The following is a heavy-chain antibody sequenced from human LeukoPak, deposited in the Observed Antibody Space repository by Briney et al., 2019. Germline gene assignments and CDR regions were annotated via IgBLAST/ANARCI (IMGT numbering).Heavy chain of an antibody. CDR1: GFSFSSYW. V-gene: IGHV3-7*01. Sequence: GGSLRLSCAASGFSFSSYWMSWVRQAPGKGLEWVANIKPGGSEKYYVDSVKGRFTISRDNAKNSLYLQMNSLRVEDTAVYYCAKRSGVSYGYFDYWGQGTLVTVSS. D-gene: IGHD3-10*01. CDR3: AKRSGVSYGYFDY. CDR2: IKPGGSEK. J-gene: IGHJ4*02.